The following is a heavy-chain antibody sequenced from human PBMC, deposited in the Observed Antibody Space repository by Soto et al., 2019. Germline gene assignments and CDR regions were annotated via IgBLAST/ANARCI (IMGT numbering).Heavy chain of an antibody. V-gene: IGHV3-49*03. CDR3: TRETYYDFWSGYYYYGMDV. Sequence: GGSLRLSCTASGFSFGDYAMSWFRQATGKGLEWVGFIRSKAYGGTTEYAASVKGRFTISRDDSKSIAYLQMNSLKTEDTAVYYCTRETYYDFWSGYYYYGMDVWGQGTTVTVSS. D-gene: IGHD3-3*01. CDR2: IRSKAYGGTT. J-gene: IGHJ6*02. CDR1: GFSFGDYA.